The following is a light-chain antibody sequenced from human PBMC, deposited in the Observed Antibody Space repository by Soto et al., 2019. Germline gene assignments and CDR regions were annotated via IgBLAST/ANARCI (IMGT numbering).Light chain of an antibody. V-gene: IGKV1-5*03. CDR3: QQYNSYWT. Sequence: DIKMTQSPSTLSASVGDRVTITCRASQSISSWLAWYQQKPGKAPKLLIYKASSLESGVPSSFSGSGSGTVIALTISSLQPDDLETYYCQQYNSYWTFDQGTNVDIQ. CDR1: QSISSW. J-gene: IGKJ1*01. CDR2: KAS.